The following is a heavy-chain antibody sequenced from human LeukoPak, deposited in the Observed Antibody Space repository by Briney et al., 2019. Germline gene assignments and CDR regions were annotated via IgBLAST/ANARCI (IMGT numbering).Heavy chain of an antibody. CDR1: GYTFTSYD. Sequence: GAAVKVSCKASGYTFTSYDINWVRQATGQGLEWMGWMNPNSGNTGYAQKFQGRVTMTRNTSISTAYMELSSLRSEDTAVYYCARSLQWLGYAFDIWGQGTMVTVSS. J-gene: IGHJ3*02. CDR3: ARSLQWLGYAFDI. V-gene: IGHV1-8*01. CDR2: MNPNSGNT. D-gene: IGHD6-19*01.